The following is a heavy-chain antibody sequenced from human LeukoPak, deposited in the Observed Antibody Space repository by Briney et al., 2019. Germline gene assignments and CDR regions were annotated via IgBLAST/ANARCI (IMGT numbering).Heavy chain of an antibody. CDR3: AKGRGLSYDYGVDY. CDR1: GFTFSSYT. D-gene: IGHD4-17*01. V-gene: IGHV3-21*04. J-gene: IGHJ4*02. CDR2: ISTSSSYI. Sequence: GGSLRLSCAASGFTFSSYTMNWVRQAPGKGLEWVSSISTSSSYIYYADSVKGRFTVSRDNAKNSLYLQMNSLRAEDMALYYCAKGRGLSYDYGVDYWGQGTLVTVSS.